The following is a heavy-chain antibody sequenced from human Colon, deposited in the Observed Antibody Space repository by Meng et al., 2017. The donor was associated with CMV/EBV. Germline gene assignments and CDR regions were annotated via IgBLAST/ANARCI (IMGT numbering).Heavy chain of an antibody. CDR1: GFTVSSNY. CDR2: ISGTGSAI. D-gene: IGHD3-3*01. V-gene: IGHV3-11*04. J-gene: IGHJ6*02. CDR3: ARPKGVDYYYAMDV. Sequence: GESLKISCAASGFTVSSNYMSWVRQAPGKGLEWVSYISGTGSAIYYADSVKGRFTISRDNAKNSLYPQMNSLRAEDTAVYYCARPKGVDYYYAMDVWGQGTTGT.